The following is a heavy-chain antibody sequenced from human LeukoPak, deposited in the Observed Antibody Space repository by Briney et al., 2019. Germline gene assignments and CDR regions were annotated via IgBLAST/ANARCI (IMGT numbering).Heavy chain of an antibody. CDR3: AKRKAGGYALDI. Sequence: GRSLRLSCAALGFSFDDYAMYWVRQAPGKGLGWVSGISWSSVSIGYADSVKGRFTISRDNAKNSLYLQMNSLKAEDTALYYCAKRKAGGYALDIWGQGTMVTVSS. CDR1: GFSFDDYA. V-gene: IGHV3-9*01. J-gene: IGHJ3*02. CDR2: ISWSSVSI. D-gene: IGHD3-16*01.